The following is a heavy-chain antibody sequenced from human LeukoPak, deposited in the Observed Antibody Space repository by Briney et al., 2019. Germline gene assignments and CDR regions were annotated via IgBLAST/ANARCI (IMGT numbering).Heavy chain of an antibody. CDR3: ASGDYYYYGMDV. CDR2: INSDGSST. V-gene: IGHV3-74*01. Sequence: GGSLRLSCAASGFTFSSYWMPWVRQAPGKGLVWVSRINSDGSSTSYADSVKGRFTISRDNAKNTLYLQMNSLRAEDTAVYYCASGDYYYYGMDVWGQGTTVTVSS. J-gene: IGHJ6*02. CDR1: GFTFSSYW. D-gene: IGHD3-16*01.